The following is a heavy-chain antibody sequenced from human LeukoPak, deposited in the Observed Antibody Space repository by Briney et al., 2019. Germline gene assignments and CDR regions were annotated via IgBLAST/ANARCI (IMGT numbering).Heavy chain of an antibody. CDR1: GFIFSSYA. V-gene: IGHV3-33*01. CDR2: IWFDGSNT. J-gene: IGHJ4*02. D-gene: IGHD5-18*01. CDR3: ARGLGYSYGYGIDY. Sequence: PGRSLRLSCAASGFIFSSYAMHWVRQAPGKGPEWVAIIWFDGSNTYYAESVEGRFTISRDYSKNTLYLQMNSLRAEDTAVYSCARGLGYSYGYGIDYWGQGTLVIASS.